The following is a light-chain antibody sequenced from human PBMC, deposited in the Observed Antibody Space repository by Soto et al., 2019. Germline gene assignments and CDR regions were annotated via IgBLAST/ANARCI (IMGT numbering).Light chain of an antibody. V-gene: IGKV3-15*01. J-gene: IGKJ2*01. CDR2: GVS. CDR3: QRYNDWPFA. Sequence: DIVLTQSPATLSVSPGDRVTLSCRASESLFGFLAWYQQKPGQAPRLLMYGVSTRATGIPARFSGGGSATDFTLTISSLQSEDSAFYLCQRYNDWPFASGLGTRLEI. CDR1: ESLFGF.